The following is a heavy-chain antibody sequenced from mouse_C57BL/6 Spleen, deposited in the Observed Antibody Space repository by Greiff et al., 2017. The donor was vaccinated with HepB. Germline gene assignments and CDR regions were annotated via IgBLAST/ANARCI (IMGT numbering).Heavy chain of an antibody. CDR3: ARYYDYDVWFAY. V-gene: IGHV5-9*01. J-gene: IGHJ3*01. Sequence: MLVESGGGLVKPGGSLKLSCAASGFTFSSYTMSWVRQTPEKRLEWVATISGGGGNTYYPDSVKGRFTISRDNAKNTLYLQMSSLRSEDTALYYCARYYDYDVWFAYWGQGTLVTVSA. CDR2: ISGGGGNT. CDR1: GFTFSSYT. D-gene: IGHD2-4*01.